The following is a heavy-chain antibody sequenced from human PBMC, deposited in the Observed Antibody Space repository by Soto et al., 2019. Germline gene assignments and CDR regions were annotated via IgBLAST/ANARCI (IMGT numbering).Heavy chain of an antibody. V-gene: IGHV4-34*01. J-gene: IGHJ6*02. CDR3: AREEVAQWFTKGYYGMDV. Sequence: SETLSLTCAVYGGSFSGYYWSWIRQPPGKGLEWIGAINHGGGTNSNPSLKSRVTMSVDTSKKHFSLKLSSVTAADTAVYYCAREEVAQWFTKGYYGMDVWGQGTTVTVSS. CDR1: GGSFSGYY. CDR2: INHGGGT. D-gene: IGHD2-15*01.